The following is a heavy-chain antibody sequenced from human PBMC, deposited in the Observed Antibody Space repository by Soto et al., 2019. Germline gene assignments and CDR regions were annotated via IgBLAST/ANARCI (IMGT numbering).Heavy chain of an antibody. Sequence: XSVKVSCKTSGYTFSEYGVSWVRQAPGQGLEWMXWINNXNGNTKYEQKXXGRVTLSXXXSKRTVFMELTSMKFDDAAVYYCARGFITENYWGQGTRVTVSS. CDR1: GYTFSEYG. D-gene: IGHD1-20*01. CDR3: ARGFITENY. J-gene: IGHJ4*02. V-gene: IGHV1-18*01. CDR2: INNXNGNT.